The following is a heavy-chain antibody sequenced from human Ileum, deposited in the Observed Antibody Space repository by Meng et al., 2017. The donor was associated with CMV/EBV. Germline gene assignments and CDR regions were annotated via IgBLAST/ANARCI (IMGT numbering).Heavy chain of an antibody. Sequence: VRRQESGPGLVKPSETLSLTCTVSGGSISGYYWSWIRQPATKGLEWIGRVYSSGSTDYNPSLQSRVTMSVDTSKNQFSLKLSSVTAADTAVYYCARGSSSWAFDYWGQGTLVTVSS. V-gene: IGHV4-4*07. CDR3: ARGSSSWAFDY. J-gene: IGHJ4*02. D-gene: IGHD2-2*01. CDR2: VYSSGST. CDR1: GGSISGYY.